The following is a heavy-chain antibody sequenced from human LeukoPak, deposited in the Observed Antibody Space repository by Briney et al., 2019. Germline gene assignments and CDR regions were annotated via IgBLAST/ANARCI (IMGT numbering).Heavy chain of an antibody. CDR2: ISYDGSNK. CDR1: GFTFSRYA. D-gene: IGHD1-26*01. Sequence: GGSLTLSCAASGFTFSRYAMHWVRQAAGKGLEWVAVISYDGSNKYYADSVKGRFTISRDNSKNTLYLQMNSLRAEDTALYYCAKDLSWDQEIDWYFDLWGRGTLVTVSS. J-gene: IGHJ2*01. V-gene: IGHV3-30-3*01. CDR3: AKDLSWDQEIDWYFDL.